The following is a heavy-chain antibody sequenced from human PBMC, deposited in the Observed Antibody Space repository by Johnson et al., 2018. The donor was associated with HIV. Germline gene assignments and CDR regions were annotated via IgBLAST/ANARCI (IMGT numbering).Heavy chain of an antibody. CDR1: GITVSSNY. V-gene: IGHV3-66*01. Sequence: VQLVESGGGFVQPGGSLRLSCAASGITVSSNYMTWVRQAPGKGLEWVSVISSGADTWYAGSVTGRFTISRDNSKNTLYLQMNSLRAEDTAVYYCARGCRDGYTCDAFDIWGQGTMVTVSS. CDR2: ISSGADT. CDR3: ARGCRDGYTCDAFDI. J-gene: IGHJ3*02. D-gene: IGHD5-24*01.